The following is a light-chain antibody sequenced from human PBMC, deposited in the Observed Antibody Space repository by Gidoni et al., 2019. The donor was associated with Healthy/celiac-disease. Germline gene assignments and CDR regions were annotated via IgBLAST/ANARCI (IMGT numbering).Light chain of an antibody. CDR1: QRISSY. Sequence: DIQMTQSPSSLSASVGHRVTITCRASQRISSYLNWYQQKPGKAPKLLIYAASSLQSGVPSRFSGSGSGTDFTLTISSLQPEDFATYYCQQSYSTPPWTFGQGTKVEIK. CDR3: QQSYSTPPWT. V-gene: IGKV1-39*01. CDR2: AAS. J-gene: IGKJ1*01.